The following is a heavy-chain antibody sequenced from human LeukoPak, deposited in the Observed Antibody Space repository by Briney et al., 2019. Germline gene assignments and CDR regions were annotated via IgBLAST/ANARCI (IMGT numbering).Heavy chain of an antibody. V-gene: IGHV1-69*13. CDR2: IIPMFGTA. Sequence: SVRVSCKASGGTFSSYAMSWVRQAPGQGLEWRGGIIPMFGTANYTQKFQGRVTITADESTSTAYMELSSLRSEDTAVYYCARRYCSSTSCGGDYYYGMDVWGQGTTVTVSS. CDR3: ARRYCSSTSCGGDYYYGMDV. J-gene: IGHJ6*02. CDR1: GGTFSSYA. D-gene: IGHD2-2*01.